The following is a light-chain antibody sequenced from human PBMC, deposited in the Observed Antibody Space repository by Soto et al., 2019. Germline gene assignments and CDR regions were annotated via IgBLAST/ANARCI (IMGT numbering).Light chain of an antibody. J-gene: IGLJ1*01. CDR3: ATWDDSLNGFV. CDR2: YDD. Sequence: QSVLTQPPSVSEAPRQRVTISCSGSNSNIGDNAVNWYQQLPGMPPKLLIYYDDLLPSGVSDRFSGSKSGTTASLAISGLQSADDADYYCATWDDSLNGFVFGTGTKLTVL. CDR1: NSNIGDNA. V-gene: IGLV1-36*01.